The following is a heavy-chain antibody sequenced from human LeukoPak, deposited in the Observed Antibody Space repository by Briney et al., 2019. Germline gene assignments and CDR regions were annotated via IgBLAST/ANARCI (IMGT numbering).Heavy chain of an antibody. Sequence: SETLSLTCTVSGGSISSSSYYWGWIRQPPGKGLEWIGSIYYSGSTYYNPSLKGRVTISVDASKNQFSLKLSSVTAADTAVYYCARITMVRGVIITGTTGSYYFDYWGQGTLVTVSS. CDR1: GGSISSSSYY. CDR3: ARITMVRGVIITGTTGSYYFDY. V-gene: IGHV4-39*01. CDR2: IYYSGST. D-gene: IGHD3-10*01. J-gene: IGHJ4*02.